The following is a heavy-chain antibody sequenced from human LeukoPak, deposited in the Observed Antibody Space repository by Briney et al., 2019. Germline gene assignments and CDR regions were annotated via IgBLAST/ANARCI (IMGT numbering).Heavy chain of an antibody. CDR1: GFTFSIYA. V-gene: IGHV3-30-3*02. J-gene: IGHJ4*02. CDR3: AKNGHQLLYGGFDY. CDR2: ISYDETYI. D-gene: IGHD2-2*02. Sequence: GGSLRLSCAASGFTFSIYAMHWVRQAPGKGLEWVALISYDETYIYYADSVKGRFTTSRDNSKNTLYLQMNSLRAEDTAVYYCAKNGHQLLYGGFDYWGQGTLVTVSS.